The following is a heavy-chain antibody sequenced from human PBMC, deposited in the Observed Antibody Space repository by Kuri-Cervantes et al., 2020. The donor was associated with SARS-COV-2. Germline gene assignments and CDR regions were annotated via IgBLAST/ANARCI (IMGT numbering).Heavy chain of an antibody. J-gene: IGHJ4*02. CDR1: GFTFSSYA. V-gene: IGHV3-30*09. CDR2: ISYGGSNK. CDR3: AKEGGHNEIDY. Sequence: GESLKISCAASGFTFSSYAMHWVRQAPGKGLEWVAVISYGGSNKYYADSVKGRFAISRDNSKNTLSLQLNSLRAEDTAIYYCAKEGGHNEIDYWGQGTLVTVSS. D-gene: IGHD5-24*01.